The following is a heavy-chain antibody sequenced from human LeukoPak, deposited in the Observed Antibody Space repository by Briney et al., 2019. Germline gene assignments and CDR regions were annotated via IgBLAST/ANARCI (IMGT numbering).Heavy chain of an antibody. CDR3: ARMMGSTASYNYYGMDV. D-gene: IGHD1-26*01. CDR1: GFTFSDYY. V-gene: IGHV3-11*03. Sequence: PGGSLRLSCAGSGFTFSDYYMIWIRQAPGKGLEWVSYISSSSSYTNYAHSVKGRFTISRDNAKKSLFLQMNSLRVEDTAVYYCARMMGSTASYNYYGMDVWGRGATVTVSS. CDR2: ISSSSSYT. J-gene: IGHJ6*02.